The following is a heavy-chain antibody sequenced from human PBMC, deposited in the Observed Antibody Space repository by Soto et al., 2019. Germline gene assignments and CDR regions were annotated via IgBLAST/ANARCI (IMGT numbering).Heavy chain of an antibody. J-gene: IGHJ4*02. Sequence: ASVKVSCKASGYTFTSYDINWVRQATGQGLEWMGWMNPNSGNTGYAQKFQGRVTMTRNTSISTAYMELSSLRSEDTAVYYCAIRLELDTDKEPETLDYWGQGTLVTVSS. CDR1: GYTFTSYD. CDR2: MNPNSGNT. CDR3: AIRLELDTDKEPETLDY. V-gene: IGHV1-8*01. D-gene: IGHD1-7*01.